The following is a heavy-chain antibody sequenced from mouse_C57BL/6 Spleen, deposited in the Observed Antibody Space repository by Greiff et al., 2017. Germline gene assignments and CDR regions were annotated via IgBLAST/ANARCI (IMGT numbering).Heavy chain of an antibody. J-gene: IGHJ4*01. V-gene: IGHV1-69*01. CDR1: GYTFTSYW. D-gene: IGHD2-1*01. CDR3: ARRPRNPYAMDY. CDR2: IDPSDSYT. Sequence: QVQLQQPGAELVMPGASVKLSCKASGYTFTSYWMHWVKQRPGPGLAWIGEIDPSDSYTNYNQKFKGKSTLTVDKSSSTAYMHLSSLTSEDSAVYYCARRPRNPYAMDYWGQGTSVTVSS.